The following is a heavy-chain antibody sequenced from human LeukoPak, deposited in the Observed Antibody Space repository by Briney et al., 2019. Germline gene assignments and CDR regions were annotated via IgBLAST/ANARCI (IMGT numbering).Heavy chain of an antibody. J-gene: IGHJ1*01. CDR2: IYHSGST. CDR1: GDSIGSYF. D-gene: IGHD6-6*01. CDR3: ARGGAARLHFQN. Sequence: PSETLSLTCTVSGDSIGSYFWSWIRQSPGKGLEWIGHIYHSGSTNYNPSLKSRVTISIDTSKNQFSLNLNSVTAAGTAVYYCARGGAARLHFQNWGQGTLVTVSS. V-gene: IGHV4-59*01.